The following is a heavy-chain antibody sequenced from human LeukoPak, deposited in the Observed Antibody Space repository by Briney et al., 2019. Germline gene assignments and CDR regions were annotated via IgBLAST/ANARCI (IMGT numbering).Heavy chain of an antibody. Sequence: GGSLRLSCAASGFTFSSYGMHWVRQASGKGLEWVGRITTKPNSYATEYPESVKGRFTISRDDSKNTAYLQINSLKTEDTAVYYCIRSLITVTYHDAFQSWGQGTTVTVSS. D-gene: IGHD4-17*01. CDR3: IRSLITVTYHDAFQS. J-gene: IGHJ3*02. CDR1: GFTFSSYG. V-gene: IGHV3-73*01. CDR2: ITTKPNSYAT.